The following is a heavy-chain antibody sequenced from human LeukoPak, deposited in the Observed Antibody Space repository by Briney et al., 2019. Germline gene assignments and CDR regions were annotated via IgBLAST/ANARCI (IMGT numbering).Heavy chain of an antibody. CDR2: ISSSSSYI. CDR1: GFTFSSYS. Sequence: GGSLRLSCAASGFTFSSYSMNWVRQTPGKGLEWVSSISSSSSYIYYADSVKGRFTISRDNAKNSLYLQMNSLRAEDTAVYYCARGALYDSSGYYYEAPDYWGQGTLVTVSS. V-gene: IGHV3-21*01. J-gene: IGHJ4*02. CDR3: ARGALYDSSGYYYEAPDY. D-gene: IGHD3-22*01.